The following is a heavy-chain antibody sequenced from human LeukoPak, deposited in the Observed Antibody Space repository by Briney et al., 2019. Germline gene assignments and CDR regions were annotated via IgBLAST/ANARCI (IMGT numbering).Heavy chain of an antibody. Sequence: SETLSLTCTVSGGSISRSYWGWIRQPPGKGLEWIGSIYYSGSTYYNPSLKSRVTISVDTSKNQFSLKLSSVTAADTAVYYCARHSGMEQQLVHEAVPRTSLYYFDYWGQGTLVTVSS. CDR2: IYYSGST. V-gene: IGHV4-39*01. CDR1: GGSISRSY. J-gene: IGHJ4*02. CDR3: ARHSGMEQQLVHEAVPRTSLYYFDY. D-gene: IGHD6-13*01.